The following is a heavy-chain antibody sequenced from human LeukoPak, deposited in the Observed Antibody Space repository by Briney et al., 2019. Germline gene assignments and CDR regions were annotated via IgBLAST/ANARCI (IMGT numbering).Heavy chain of an antibody. D-gene: IGHD3-16*02. CDR1: GFTFSSYA. V-gene: IGHV3-30-3*01. CDR3: ARVKEDYVWGSYLH. J-gene: IGHJ4*02. CDR2: ISYDGSNK. Sequence: PGGSLRLSCAASGFTFSSYAMHRVRQAPGKGLEWVAVISYDGSNKYYADSVKGRFTISRDNSKNTLYLQMNSLRAEDTAVYYCARVKEDYVWGSYLHWGQGTLVTVSS.